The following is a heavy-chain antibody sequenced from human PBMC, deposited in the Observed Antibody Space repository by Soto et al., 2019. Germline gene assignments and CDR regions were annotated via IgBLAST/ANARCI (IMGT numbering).Heavy chain of an antibody. CDR3: ARHGYCTNGVCRKRYYYYGMDV. CDR1: GYSSTSYW. V-gene: IGHV5-51*01. D-gene: IGHD2-8*01. Sequence: GESLKISCKGSGYSSTSYWIGWVRQMPGKGLEWMGIIYPGDSDTRYSPSFQGQVTISADKSISTAYLQWSSLKASDTAMYYCARHGYCTNGVCRKRYYYYGMDVWGQGTTVTVSS. J-gene: IGHJ6*02. CDR2: IYPGDSDT.